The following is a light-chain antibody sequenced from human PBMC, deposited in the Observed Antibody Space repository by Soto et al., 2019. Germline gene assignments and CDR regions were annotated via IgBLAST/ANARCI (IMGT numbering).Light chain of an antibody. V-gene: IGLV2-14*01. J-gene: IGLJ2*01. Sequence: QSALTQPASVSGSPGQSITISCSATSSDVGGYKYVSWYQQHPGKAPKLMIYDVTNRPSGVSNRFSGSKSGNTASLTISGLQAEDEADYYCSSYTSRSTLVVFGGGTKLTVL. CDR2: DVT. CDR1: SSDVGGYKY. CDR3: SSYTSRSTLVV.